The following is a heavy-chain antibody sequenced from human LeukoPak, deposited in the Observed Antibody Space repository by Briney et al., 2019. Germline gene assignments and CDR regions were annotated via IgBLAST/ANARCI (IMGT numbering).Heavy chain of an antibody. Sequence: GGSLRLSCAASGFTFSSYAMSWVRQAPGEGLEWVSGISGSGGSTYYADSVKGRFTISRDNSKNTLYLQMNSLRAEDTAVYYCARDYYYDSSGYYPRWGQGTLVTVSS. J-gene: IGHJ4*02. D-gene: IGHD3-22*01. CDR1: GFTFSSYA. CDR2: ISGSGGST. V-gene: IGHV3-23*01. CDR3: ARDYYYDSSGYYPR.